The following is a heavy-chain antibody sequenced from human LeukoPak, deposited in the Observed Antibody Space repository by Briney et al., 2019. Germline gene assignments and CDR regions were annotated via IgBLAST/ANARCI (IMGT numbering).Heavy chain of an antibody. CDR1: GGSISSGGYY. Sequence: SETLSLSCTVSGGSISSGGYYWSCIRQHPGKGLEWIGYIYYSGNTYYNPSLKSRVTISVDTSKNQFSLKLSSVTAADTAVFYCARTEGSYFDSWGQGTLVTVSS. V-gene: IGHV4-31*03. J-gene: IGHJ4*02. CDR2: IYYSGNT. CDR3: ARTEGSYFDS.